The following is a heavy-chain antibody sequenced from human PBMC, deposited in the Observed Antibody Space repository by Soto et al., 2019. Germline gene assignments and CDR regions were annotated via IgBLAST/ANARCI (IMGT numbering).Heavy chain of an antibody. CDR1: GFSFSDYS. CDR2: ISGSTSYI. J-gene: IGHJ6*03. Sequence: EVQLVESGGGLVKPGGSLRLSCAASGFSFSDYSMNWVRQAPGKGLEWVSSISGSTSYIYYADSLKGRFTVSRDNAEKSLYLQMNSLRAEDTAVYHCARDGPFCSGTGCRDYYHYMDFWGKGTTVNVSS. CDR3: ARDGPFCSGTGCRDYYHYMDF. V-gene: IGHV3-21*01. D-gene: IGHD2-2*01.